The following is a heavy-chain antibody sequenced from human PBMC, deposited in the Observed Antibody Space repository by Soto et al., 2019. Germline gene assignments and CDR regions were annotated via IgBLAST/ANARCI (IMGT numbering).Heavy chain of an antibody. Sequence: ASVKVSCKASGYTFTSYGISWVRQAPGQGLEWMGWISAYNGNTNYAQKLQGRVTMTTDTSTSTAYMELRSLRSDDTAVHYCARVPITIFGGYWYFDLWGRGTLVTVSS. CDR2: ISAYNGNT. V-gene: IGHV1-18*01. D-gene: IGHD3-3*01. CDR3: ARVPITIFGGYWYFDL. CDR1: GYTFTSYG. J-gene: IGHJ2*01.